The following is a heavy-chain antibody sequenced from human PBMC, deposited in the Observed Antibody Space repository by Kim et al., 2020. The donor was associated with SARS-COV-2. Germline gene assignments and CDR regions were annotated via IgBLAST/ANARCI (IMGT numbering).Heavy chain of an antibody. CDR1: GFTFSSYA. V-gene: IGHV3-30*04. CDR3: ARDKAISAGELAVAGSREALVLGYYDYYGMDV. CDR2: ISYDGSNK. Sequence: GGSLRLSCAASGFTFSSYAMHWVRQAPGKGLEWVAVISYDGSNKYYADSVKGRFTISRDNSKNTLYLQMNSLRAEDTAVYYCARDKAISAGELAVAGSREALVLGYYDYYGMDVWGQGTTVTVSS. J-gene: IGHJ6*02. D-gene: IGHD6-19*01.